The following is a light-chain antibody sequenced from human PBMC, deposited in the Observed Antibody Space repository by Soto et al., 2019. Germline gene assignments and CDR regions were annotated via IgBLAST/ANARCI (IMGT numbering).Light chain of an antibody. CDR1: QDISHY. CDR3: QKDDGSPWT. CDR2: AAS. J-gene: IGKJ1*01. Sequence: DIQVTQSPSSLSASVGDRVTITCRASQDISHYLAGYQQKPGKPPKLLIYAASTLQSGVSSRFSGSGSGTDFTLTSSSRQPDDVATYFCQKDDGSPWTFGQGTKVEIK. V-gene: IGKV1-27*01.